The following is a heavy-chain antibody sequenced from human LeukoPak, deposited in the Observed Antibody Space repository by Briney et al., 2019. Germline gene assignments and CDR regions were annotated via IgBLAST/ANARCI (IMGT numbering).Heavy chain of an antibody. D-gene: IGHD3-22*01. V-gene: IGHV1-2*02. CDR2: INPNSGGT. J-gene: IGHJ4*02. CDR1: GYTFTGYY. CDR3: ARPEYYYDSSGYYYGY. Sequence: ASVKVSCKASGYTFTGYYMHWVRQAPGQGLEWMGWINPNSGGTNYAQKLQGRVTMTTDTSTSTAYMELGSLRSDDTAVYYCARPEYYYDSSGYYYGYWGQGTLVTVSS.